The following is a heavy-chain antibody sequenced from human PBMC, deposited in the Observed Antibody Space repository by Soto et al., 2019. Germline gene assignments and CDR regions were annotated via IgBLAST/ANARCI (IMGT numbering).Heavy chain of an antibody. CDR2: VYRTGST. D-gene: IGHD6-13*01. CDR3: ARARATIAAAAIFDC. J-gene: IGHJ4*02. V-gene: IGHV4-4*02. Sequence: QVQLQESGPGLVKPSGTLSLTCAVSGCSISTSNWWSWIRQPPGKGLEWIGEVYRTGSTNYNPSLESRLTISVDKSKNQFSLKLTSVTAGDTAVYYCARARATIAAAAIFDCWGQGTLVTVSS. CDR1: GCSISTSNW.